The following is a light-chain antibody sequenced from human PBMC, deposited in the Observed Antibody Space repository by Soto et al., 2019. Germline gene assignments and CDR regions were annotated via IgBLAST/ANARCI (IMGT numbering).Light chain of an antibody. CDR2: YDD. J-gene: IGLJ2*01. CDR1: SSNIGNNA. CDR3: AAWDDSLNGLV. Sequence: QSVLTQPPSVSEAPRQRVTIACSGSSSNIGNNAVNWYQQLPGKAPKLLIYYDDLLPSGVSDRFSGSKSGTSASLAIIGLQSDDEADYYCAAWDDSLNGLVFGGGTKVTVL. V-gene: IGLV1-36*01.